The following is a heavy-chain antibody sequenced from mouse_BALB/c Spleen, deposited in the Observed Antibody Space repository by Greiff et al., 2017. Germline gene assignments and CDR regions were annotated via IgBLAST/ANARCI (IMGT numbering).Heavy chain of an antibody. D-gene: IGHD2-1*01. Sequence: EVQLVESGAELVRSGASVKLSCTASGFNIKDYYMHWVKQRPEQGLEWIGWIDPENGDTEYDPKFQGKATMTADTSSNTAYLQLSSLTSEDTAVYYCNACYGNYDYWGQGTTLTVSS. CDR1: GFNIKDYY. CDR3: NACYGNYDY. CDR2: IDPENGDT. V-gene: IGHV14-4*02. J-gene: IGHJ2*01.